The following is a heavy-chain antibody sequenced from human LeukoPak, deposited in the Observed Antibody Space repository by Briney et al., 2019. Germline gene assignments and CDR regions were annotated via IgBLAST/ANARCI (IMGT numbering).Heavy chain of an antibody. D-gene: IGHD5-24*01. CDR1: GGSISSSSNY. CDR3: ARHQNRDGYNPWPFDY. Sequence: SETLSLTCTVSGGSISSSSNYWGWIRQPPGKGLEWLGSIYYSENTYYNPPLKSRVTTSVDTSKNQFALKLSSVTAADTAVYYWARHQNRDGYNPWPFDYWGQGILVTVSS. J-gene: IGHJ4*02. CDR2: IYYSENT. V-gene: IGHV4-39*01.